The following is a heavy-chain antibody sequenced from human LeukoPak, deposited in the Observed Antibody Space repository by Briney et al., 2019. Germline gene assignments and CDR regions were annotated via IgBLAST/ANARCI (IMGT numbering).Heavy chain of an antibody. CDR1: GFTFSDHH. J-gene: IGHJ4*02. Sequence: GGSLRLSCAASGFTFSDHHMDWVRQAPGKGLEWVGLTKIKTDDGTPDYAALVKGRFTISRDDSKNTVYLEMNSLETEDTAVYYCISGGGTADYWGQGTLVSVSS. CDR2: TKIKTDDGTP. CDR3: ISGGGTADY. D-gene: IGHD1-1*01. V-gene: IGHV3-15*01.